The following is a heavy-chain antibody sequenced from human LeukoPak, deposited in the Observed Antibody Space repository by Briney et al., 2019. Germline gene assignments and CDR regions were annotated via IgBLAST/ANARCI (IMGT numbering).Heavy chain of an antibody. CDR2: IYYSGST. D-gene: IGHD3-10*01. CDR1: GGSISSYY. V-gene: IGHV4-59*12. Sequence: SGTLSLTCTVSGGSISSYYWNWIRQPPGKGLEWIGYIYYSGSTYYSPSLKSRVTISLDTSRNQFSLKLNSVTAADTAVHYCAKSNGYGLVDIWGQGTMVTVSS. CDR3: AKSNGYGLVDI. J-gene: IGHJ3*02.